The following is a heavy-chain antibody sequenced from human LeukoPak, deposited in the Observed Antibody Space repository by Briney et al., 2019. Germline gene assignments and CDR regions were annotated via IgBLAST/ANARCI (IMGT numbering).Heavy chain of an antibody. CDR2: IYHGGSP. J-gene: IGHJ6*03. CDR1: DGSISSGAYN. V-gene: IGHV4-30-2*01. CDR3: ARGEPSTLLNNDYYFMDV. Sequence: PSQTLSLTCTVSDGSISSGAYNWNWIRQPPGRGLEWVGYIYHGGSPYYNPSLKSRVTISVDWSKNQFSLSLSSVTAADTAVYYCARGEPSTLLNNDYYFMDVWGKGTTVTVSS. D-gene: IGHD1-14*01.